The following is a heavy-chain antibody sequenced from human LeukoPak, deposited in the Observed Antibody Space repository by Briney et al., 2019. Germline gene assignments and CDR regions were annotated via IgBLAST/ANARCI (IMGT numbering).Heavy chain of an antibody. CDR3: AREDDLWFGELSVKSMDV. CDR1: GFTFTDYF. V-gene: IGHV3-11*04. J-gene: IGHJ6*02. CDR2: ISISGSTI. D-gene: IGHD3-10*01. Sequence: PGGSLRLSCAASGFTFTDYFMNWIRQAPGKGLEWVSSISISGSTIYYADSVKGRFTISRDNAKNSLYLQMNSLRAEDTAVYYCAREDDLWFGELSVKSMDVWGQGTTVTVSS.